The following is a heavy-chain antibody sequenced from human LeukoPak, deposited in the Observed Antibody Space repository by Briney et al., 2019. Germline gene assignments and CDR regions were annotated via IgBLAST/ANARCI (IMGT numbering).Heavy chain of an antibody. CDR3: ARDPYGYSSGWNDY. D-gene: IGHD6-19*01. V-gene: IGHV3-30*04. Sequence: GRSLRLSCAASGFTFSSYAMHWVRQAPGKGLEWVAVISYDGSNKYYADSVKGRFTISRDNSKNTLYLQMNSLRAEDTAVYYCARDPYGYSSGWNDYWGQGTLVTVSS. CDR2: ISYDGSNK. J-gene: IGHJ4*02. CDR1: GFTFSSYA.